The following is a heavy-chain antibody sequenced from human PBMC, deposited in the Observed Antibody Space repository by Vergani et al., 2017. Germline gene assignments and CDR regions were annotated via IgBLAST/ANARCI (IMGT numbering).Heavy chain of an antibody. D-gene: IGHD1-26*01. CDR2: ISSSGSTI. J-gene: IGHJ6*02. V-gene: IGHV3-48*03. CDR3: ARQGGGSYWGVYYYYGMDV. CDR1: GFTFSSYE. Sequence: EVQLVESGGGLVQPGGSLRLSCAASGFTFSSYEMNWVRQAPGKGLEWVSYISSSGSTIYYADSVKGRFTISRDNAKNSLYLQMNSLRAEDTAVYYCARQGGGSYWGVYYYYGMDVWGQGTTVTVSS.